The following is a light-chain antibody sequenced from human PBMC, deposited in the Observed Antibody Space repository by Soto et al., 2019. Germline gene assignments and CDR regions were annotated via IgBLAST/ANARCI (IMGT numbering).Light chain of an antibody. V-gene: IGKV1-5*03. CDR3: EQSYHYSWT. CDR2: KAY. J-gene: IGKJ1*01. Sequence: DIQMTQSPSTLSASVGDRVTINCRASQNISTWLAWSQQKPGKAPKTLIYKAYNVESGVPLRFSGSGSGTELTLNISSLQPYYYTTSSCEQSYHYSWTFGSGTKVDIK. CDR1: QNISTW.